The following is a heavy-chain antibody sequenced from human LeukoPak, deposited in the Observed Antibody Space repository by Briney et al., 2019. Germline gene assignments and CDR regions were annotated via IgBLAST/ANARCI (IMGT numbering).Heavy chain of an antibody. D-gene: IGHD5-24*01. CDR3: ARDTREIEMATISYAFDI. CDR1: GFTFSSYG. J-gene: IGHJ3*02. Sequence: GGSLRLSCAASGFTFSSYGMHWVRQAPGKGLEWVAFIRYDGSNKYYADSVKGRFTISRDNSKNTLYLQMNSLRAEDTAVYYCARDTREIEMATISYAFDIWGQGTMVTVSS. CDR2: IRYDGSNK. V-gene: IGHV3-30*02.